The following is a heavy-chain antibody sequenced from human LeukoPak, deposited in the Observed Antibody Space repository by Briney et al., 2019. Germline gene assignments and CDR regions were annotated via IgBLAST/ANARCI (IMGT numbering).Heavy chain of an antibody. CDR1: GFTFSSYS. CDR3: ARGYSGSGSLLADDAFDA. Sequence: TGASLRLSCAASGFTFSSYSMHWIRQAPGKGLEWVSCISSSSSYKYYADSVKGRFTITRDNAKNSLSMQVNSLRADDTAVYYCARGYSGSGSLLADDAFDAWGQGTMVTVSS. V-gene: IGHV3-21*01. CDR2: ISSSSSYK. J-gene: IGHJ3*01. D-gene: IGHD3-10*01.